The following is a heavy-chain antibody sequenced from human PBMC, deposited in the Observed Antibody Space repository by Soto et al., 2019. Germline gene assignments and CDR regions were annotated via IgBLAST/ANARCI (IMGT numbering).Heavy chain of an antibody. CDR2: IRGKAYGGTT. D-gene: IGHD6-19*01. V-gene: IGHV3-49*03. CDR3: TRGPCDSSGWWPNRRRCDFQH. CDR1: GFTFGDYA. Sequence: PGGSLRLSCTASGFTFGDYAMSWFRQAPGKGLEWVGFIRGKAYGGTTEYAASVKGRFTISRDDSKSIAYLQMNSLKTEDTAVYYCTRGPCDSSGWWPNRRRCDFQHWGQGTLVTVSS. J-gene: IGHJ1*01.